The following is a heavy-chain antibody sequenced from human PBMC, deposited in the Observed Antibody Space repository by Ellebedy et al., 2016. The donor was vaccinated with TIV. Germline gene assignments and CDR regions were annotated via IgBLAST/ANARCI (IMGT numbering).Heavy chain of an antibody. V-gene: IGHV1-2*02. D-gene: IGHD3-10*02. J-gene: IGHJ4*02. CDR1: GYTFTDHY. Sequence: ASVKVSCKASGYTFTDHYMHWVRQAPGQGLEWMGWINPNSGGTNYAHGFQRRVTMTRDTSISTAYMELSGLTSDDTAVYYCTRYMFGELLSSWGQGTLVTVS. CDR3: TRYMFGELLSS. CDR2: INPNSGGT.